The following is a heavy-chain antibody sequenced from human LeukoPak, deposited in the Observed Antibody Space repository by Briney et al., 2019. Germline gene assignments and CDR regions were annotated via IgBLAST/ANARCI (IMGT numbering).Heavy chain of an antibody. J-gene: IGHJ3*02. Sequence: SETLSLTCTVSGGSISSYYWSWIRQSPGKGLEWIGYIYSSGSTKYNPSLSGRVTISVDTSKNHFSLRLSSVTAPDAAVYYCARHFRTGGRSTDAFDIWGQGTMVTVSS. CDR2: IYSSGST. CDR1: GGSISSYY. CDR3: ARHFRTGGRSTDAFDI. V-gene: IGHV4-59*08. D-gene: IGHD2-15*01.